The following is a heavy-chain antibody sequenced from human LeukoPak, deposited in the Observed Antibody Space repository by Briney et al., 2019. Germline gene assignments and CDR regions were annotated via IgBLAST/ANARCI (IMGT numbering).Heavy chain of an antibody. D-gene: IGHD5-18*01. J-gene: IGHJ4*02. CDR1: GGSISSYY. CDR2: IYISGSGST. Sequence: SETLSLTCTVSGGSISSYYWSWIRQPAGKGLEWIGRIYISGSGSTNYNPSLKSRVTMSVDTSKNQFSLKLSSVTAADTAVYYCARLPYSYGSYYFDYWGQGTLVTVSS. V-gene: IGHV4-4*07. CDR3: ARLPYSYGSYYFDY.